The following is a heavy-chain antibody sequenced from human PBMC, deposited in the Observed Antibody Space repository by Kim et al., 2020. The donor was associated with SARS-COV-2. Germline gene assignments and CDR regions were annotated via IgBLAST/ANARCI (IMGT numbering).Heavy chain of an antibody. D-gene: IGHD4-17*01. J-gene: IGHJ4*02. CDR2: T. CDR3: AGGPRAVTTDY. Sequence: TNYNPSLEGRVTQSVATAKNQFSLKLSSVTAADTAVYYCAGGPRAVTTDYWGQGTLVTVSS. V-gene: IGHV4-59*09.